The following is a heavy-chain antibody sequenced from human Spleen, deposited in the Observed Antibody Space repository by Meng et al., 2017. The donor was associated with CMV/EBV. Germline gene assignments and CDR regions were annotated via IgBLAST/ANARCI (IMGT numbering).Heavy chain of an antibody. CDR2: ISGSGGST. Sequence: GESLKISCAASGFTSSSYAMSWVRQAPGKGLEWVSAISGSGGSTYYADSVKGRFTISRDNSKNTLYLQMNSLRAEDTAVYYCAKGSAPYYGMDVWGQGTTVTVSS. D-gene: IGHD3-10*01. J-gene: IGHJ6*02. CDR1: GFTSSSYA. CDR3: AKGSAPYYGMDV. V-gene: IGHV3-23*01.